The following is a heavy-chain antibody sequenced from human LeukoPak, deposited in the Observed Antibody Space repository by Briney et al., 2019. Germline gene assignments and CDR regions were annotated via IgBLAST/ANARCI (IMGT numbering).Heavy chain of an antibody. V-gene: IGHV3-30-3*01. J-gene: IGHJ4*02. CDR2: ISYDGSNK. D-gene: IGHD3-22*01. Sequence: GGSLRLSCAASGFTFSSYAMHWVRQAPGKGLEWVAVISYDGSNKYYADSVKGRFTISRDNSKNTLYLQMNSLRAEDTAVYYCARSMIVVALPSGWGQGTLVTVSS. CDR3: ARSMIVVALPSG. CDR1: GFTFSSYA.